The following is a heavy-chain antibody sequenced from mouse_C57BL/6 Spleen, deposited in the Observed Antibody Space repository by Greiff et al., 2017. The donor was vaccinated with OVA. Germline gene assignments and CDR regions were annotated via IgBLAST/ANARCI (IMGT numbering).Heavy chain of an antibody. V-gene: IGHV1-69*01. CDR2: IDPSDSYT. Sequence: QVQLQQPGAELVMPGASVKLSCKASGYTFTSYWMHWVKQRPGPGLEWIGEIDPSDSYTNYNQKFKGKSTLTVDKSSSTAYMQLSSLTSEDSAVYYCARGPVDYFDYWGQGTTLTVSS. CDR3: ARGPVDYFDY. CDR1: GYTFTSYW. J-gene: IGHJ2*01.